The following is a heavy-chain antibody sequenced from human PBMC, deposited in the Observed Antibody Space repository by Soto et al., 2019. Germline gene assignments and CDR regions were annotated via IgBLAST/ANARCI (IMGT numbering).Heavy chain of an antibody. CDR3: AKDLLVFKVAGTFDY. Sequence: EVQLLESGGGLVQPGGSLRLSCAASGFTFSSYAMSWVRQAPGKGLEWVSDISGSGGSTYYADSGKGRFTIPIENSKNTLYLQMNSLRAEDTAVYYCAKDLLVFKVAGTFDYWGQGTLVTVSS. J-gene: IGHJ4*02. CDR1: GFTFSSYA. CDR2: ISGSGGST. V-gene: IGHV3-23*01. D-gene: IGHD6-19*01.